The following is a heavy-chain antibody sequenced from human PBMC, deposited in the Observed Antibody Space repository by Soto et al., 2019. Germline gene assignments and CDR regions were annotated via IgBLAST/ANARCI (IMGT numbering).Heavy chain of an antibody. J-gene: IGHJ4*02. V-gene: IGHV1-18*01. CDR1: GYTFTSYG. CDR3: ARDDYGDYRSRRRFDY. CDR2: ISAYNGNT. Sequence: ASVKVSCKASGYTFTSYGISWVRQAPGQGLEWMGWISAYNGNTNYAQKLQGRVTMTTDTSTSTAYMELRSLRSDDTAVYYCARDDYGDYRSRRRFDYWGQGTLVTVSS. D-gene: IGHD4-17*01.